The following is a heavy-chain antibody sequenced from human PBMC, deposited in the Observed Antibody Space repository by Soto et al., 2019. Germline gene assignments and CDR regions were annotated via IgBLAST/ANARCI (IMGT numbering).Heavy chain of an antibody. CDR3: ARDLGDPIVVVTAYSWFDP. D-gene: IGHD2-21*02. V-gene: IGHV3-30-3*01. J-gene: IGHJ5*02. CDR1: GFTFSSYA. Sequence: QVQLVESGGGVVQPGRSLRLSCAASGFTFSSYAMHWVRQAPGKGLGGVAVISYDGSNKYYADSVKGRFTISRDNSKNTLYLQMNSLRAEDTAVYYCARDLGDPIVVVTAYSWFDPWGQGTLVTVSS. CDR2: ISYDGSNK.